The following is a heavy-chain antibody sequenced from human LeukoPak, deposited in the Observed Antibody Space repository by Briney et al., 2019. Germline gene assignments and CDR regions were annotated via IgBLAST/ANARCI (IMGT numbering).Heavy chain of an antibody. CDR2: IYTSGST. J-gene: IGHJ3*02. D-gene: IGHD1-14*01. V-gene: IGHV4-4*09. CDR1: GGSISSYY. CDR3: ARHDRNTHETTLVDDAFDI. Sequence: SETLSLTCTVSGGSISSYYWSWIRQPPGKGLEWIGYIYTSGSTNYNPSLKSRVTISVDTSKNQFSLKLSSVTAADTAVYYCARHDRNTHETTLVDDAFDIWGQGTMVTVSS.